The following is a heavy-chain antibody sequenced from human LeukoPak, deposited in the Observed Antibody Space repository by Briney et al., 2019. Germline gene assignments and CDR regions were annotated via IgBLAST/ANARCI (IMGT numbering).Heavy chain of an antibody. CDR3: ARGNDFWSGYRGDWFDP. CDR1: GYTFTGYY. CDR2: INPNSGGT. V-gene: IGHV1-2*02. D-gene: IGHD3-3*01. Sequence: AASVKVSCKASGYTFTGYYMHWVRQAPGQGLEWMGWINPNSGGTNYAQKFQGRVTMTRDTSISTAYMELSRLRSDDTAVYYCARGNDFWSGYRGDWFDPWGQGTLVTVSS. J-gene: IGHJ5*02.